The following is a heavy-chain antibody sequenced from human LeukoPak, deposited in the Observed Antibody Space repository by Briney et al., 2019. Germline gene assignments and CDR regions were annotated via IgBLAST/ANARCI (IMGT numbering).Heavy chain of an antibody. J-gene: IGHJ6*03. D-gene: IGHD6-13*01. CDR3: ARAGLGYSSSWDYYYYMHV. V-gene: IGHV1-2*02. CDR1: GYTFTGYY. Sequence: ASVKVSCKASGYTFTGYYMHWVRQAPGQGLEWMGWINPNSGGTNYAQKFQGRVTMTRDTSISTAYMELSRLRSDDTAVYYCARAGLGYSSSWDYYYYMHVWGKGTTVTVSS. CDR2: INPNSGGT.